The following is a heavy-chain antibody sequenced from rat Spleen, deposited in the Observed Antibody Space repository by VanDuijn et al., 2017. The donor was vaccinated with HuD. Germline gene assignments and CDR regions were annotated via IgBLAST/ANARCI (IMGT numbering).Heavy chain of an antibody. V-gene: IGHV5-19*01. CDR3: TRRGNSSYRYYVMDA. CDR1: GFTLSDYV. D-gene: IGHD1-2*01. Sequence: EVQLVESGGGLVQPGRSLKLSCAASGFTLSDYVMHWIRQAPTKGLEWVTSISPSGATTNYRDSVKGRFTISRDNARGTLYLQMNSLRSEDTATYYCTRRGNSSYRYYVMDAWGQGASVTVSS. CDR2: ISPSGATT. J-gene: IGHJ4*01.